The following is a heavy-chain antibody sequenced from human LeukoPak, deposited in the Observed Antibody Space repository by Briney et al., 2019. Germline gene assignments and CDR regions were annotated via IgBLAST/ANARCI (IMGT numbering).Heavy chain of an antibody. D-gene: IGHD3-22*01. CDR2: IRSKANSYAT. CDR3: TRHSPSYYYDSSGYYRIAEYFQH. Sequence: PGGSLRLSCAASGFXFSGSAMHWVRQASGKGLEWVGCIRSKANSYATAYAASVKGRFTISRDDSKNTAYLQMNSLKTEDTAVYYCTRHSPSYYYDSSGYYRIAEYFQHWGQGTLVTVSS. J-gene: IGHJ1*01. V-gene: IGHV3-73*01. CDR1: GFXFSGSA.